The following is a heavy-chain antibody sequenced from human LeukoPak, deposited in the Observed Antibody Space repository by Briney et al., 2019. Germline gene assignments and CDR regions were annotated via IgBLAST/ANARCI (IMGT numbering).Heavy chain of an antibody. Sequence: PGGSLRLSCAAPGFTFSTYGMNWVRQAPGKGLEWVAFIRYDGRSKYYADSVKGRFTISRDNSNNTLYLQMNSLRAEDTAVYYCAKSGSGVLYYFHYWGHGTLVTVSS. CDR3: AKSGSGVLYYFHY. D-gene: IGHD3-10*01. CDR1: GFTFSTYG. J-gene: IGHJ4*01. CDR2: IRYDGRSK. V-gene: IGHV3-30*02.